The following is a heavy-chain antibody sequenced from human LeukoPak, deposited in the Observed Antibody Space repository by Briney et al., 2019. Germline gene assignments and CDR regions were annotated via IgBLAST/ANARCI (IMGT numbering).Heavy chain of an antibody. J-gene: IGHJ4*02. CDR2: SNAGNGNT. CDR3: ARGRKDSSGYCLDY. V-gene: IGHV1-3*02. CDR1: GYTFTSYA. D-gene: IGHD3-22*01. Sequence: ASVKVSCMASGYTFTSYAMHWVRQAPGQRLEWMGWSNAGNGNTKYSQEFQGRVTITRDTSASTAYMELSSLRPEDMAVYYCARGRKDSSGYCLDYWGQGTLVTVSS.